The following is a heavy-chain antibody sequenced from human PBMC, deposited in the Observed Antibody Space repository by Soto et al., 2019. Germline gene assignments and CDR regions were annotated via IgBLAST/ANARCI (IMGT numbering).Heavy chain of an antibody. CDR3: AKDGIQLWLPYY. CDR2: ISGSGGST. CDR1: GFTFSSYA. J-gene: IGHJ4*02. D-gene: IGHD5-18*01. V-gene: IGHV3-23*01. Sequence: GGSLRLSCAASGFTFSSYAMSWVRQAPGKGLEWVSAISGSGGSTYYADSVKGRFTISRDNSKSTLYLQMNSLRAEDTAVYYCAKDGIQLWLPYYWGQGTLVTVSS.